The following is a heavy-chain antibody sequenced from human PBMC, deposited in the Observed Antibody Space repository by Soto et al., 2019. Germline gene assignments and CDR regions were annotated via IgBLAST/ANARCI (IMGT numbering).Heavy chain of an antibody. V-gene: IGHV3-23*01. Sequence: EVQLLESGGGLVPAGGSLRLSCAASGFTFNNYAMTWVRQAPGQGLEWVSAISGGGDTTSYADSVKGRFTVSRDGSKNTLYLQMSSLRAEDTALYYCAKVRGGSVSLTPRVDFWGQGTLVTVSS. J-gene: IGHJ4*02. CDR2: ISGGGDTT. CDR1: GFTFNNYA. CDR3: AKVRGGSVSLTPRVDF. D-gene: IGHD3-10*01.